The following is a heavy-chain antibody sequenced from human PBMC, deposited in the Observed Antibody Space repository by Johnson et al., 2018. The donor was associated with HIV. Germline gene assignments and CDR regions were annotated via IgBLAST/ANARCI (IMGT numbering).Heavy chain of an antibody. CDR3: AKGFFELDDAFDI. D-gene: IGHD3/OR15-3a*01. V-gene: IGHV3-30*18. CDR2: ISYDGSNK. CDR1: GFTFSSYG. Sequence: HVQLVESGGGVVQPGRSLRLSCAASGFTFSSYGMHWVRQAPGKGLEWVAVISYDGSNKYYADSVKGRFTISRDNSKNTLYLQMNSLRAEDTAVYYCAKGFFELDDAFDIWGQGTMVTVSS. J-gene: IGHJ3*02.